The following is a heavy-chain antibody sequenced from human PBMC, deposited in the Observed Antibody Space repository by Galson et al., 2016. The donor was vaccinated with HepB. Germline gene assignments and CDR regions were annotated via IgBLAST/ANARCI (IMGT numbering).Heavy chain of an antibody. CDR1: GVSFSGYG. Sequence: SLRLSCAASGVSFSGYGMNWVSQAPGKGLQWVAVISYDGGSNYYADSVKGRFTISRDNSKNTLYLQMNSLRAEDSAVYYCARVIGGTLDALDTWGQGTMVTVSS. CDR2: ISYDGGSN. CDR3: ARVIGGTLDALDT. V-gene: IGHV3-30*03. D-gene: IGHD2-21*01. J-gene: IGHJ3*02.